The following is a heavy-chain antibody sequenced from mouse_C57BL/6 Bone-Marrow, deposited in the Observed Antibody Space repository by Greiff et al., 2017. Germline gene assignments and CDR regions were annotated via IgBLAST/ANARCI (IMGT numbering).Heavy chain of an antibody. CDR3: ARETHGDGFAY. CDR2: FDPANGNP. D-gene: IGHD3-3*01. V-gene: IGHV14-3*01. CDR1: GFNIKNTY. Sequence: VKLQQSVAELVRPGASVKLSCTASGFNIKNTYMHWVKQRPEQGLDWLGRFDPANGNPKYAPKFPGKATITAETSSNTAYLQLSSLTSEDTAIYYCARETHGDGFAYWGQGTLVTVSA. J-gene: IGHJ3*01.